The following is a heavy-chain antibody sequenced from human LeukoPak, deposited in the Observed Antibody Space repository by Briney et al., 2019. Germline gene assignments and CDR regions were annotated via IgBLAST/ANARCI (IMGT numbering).Heavy chain of an antibody. CDR3: ARGGGLDV. D-gene: IGHD3-16*01. Sequence: GGSLRLSCAASGFTFSSYWMNWARQAPGEGLEWVASINHNGNVNYYVDSVKGRFTISRDNAKNSLYLQMSNLRAEDTAVYFCARGGGLDVWGQGTTVTVSS. CDR1: GFTFSSYW. CDR2: INHNGNVN. V-gene: IGHV3-7*03. J-gene: IGHJ6*02.